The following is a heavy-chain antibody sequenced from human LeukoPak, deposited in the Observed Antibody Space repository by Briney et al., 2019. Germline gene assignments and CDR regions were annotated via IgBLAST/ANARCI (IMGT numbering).Heavy chain of an antibody. D-gene: IGHD6-13*01. CDR2: IKQDGSEK. CDR3: ARSAGIAAAAYFDY. J-gene: IGHJ4*02. Sequence: GGSLRLSCTASGFTFSTYWMNWVRQAPGKGLEWVANIKQDGSEKYYVDSVKGRFTISRDNANDSLYLQMNSLRAEDTAVYYCARSAGIAAAAYFDYWGQGALVTVSS. CDR1: GFTFSTYW. V-gene: IGHV3-7*01.